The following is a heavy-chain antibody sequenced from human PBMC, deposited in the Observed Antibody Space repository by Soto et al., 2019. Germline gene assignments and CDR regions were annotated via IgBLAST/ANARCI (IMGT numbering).Heavy chain of an antibody. V-gene: IGHV3-33*01. CDR3: ARDGDCSSTSCYDRSDAFDI. Sequence: QVQLVESGGGVVQPGRSLRLSCAASGFTFSSYGMHWVRQAPGKGLEWVAVIWYDGSNKYYADSVKGRFTISRDKSKNTLYMQMNSLRAEDTAVYYCARDGDCSSTSCYDRSDAFDIWGQGTMVTVSS. CDR2: IWYDGSNK. D-gene: IGHD2-2*01. CDR1: GFTFSSYG. J-gene: IGHJ3*02.